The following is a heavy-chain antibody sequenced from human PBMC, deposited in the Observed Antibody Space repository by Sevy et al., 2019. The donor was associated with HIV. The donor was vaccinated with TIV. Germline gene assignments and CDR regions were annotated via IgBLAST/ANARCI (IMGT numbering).Heavy chain of an antibody. CDR1: GFTFSSDW. CDR3: GQAMDV. V-gene: IGHV3-7*01. J-gene: IGHJ6*02. CDR2: IKQDGSEI. Sequence: GGSLRLSCVASGFTFSSDWMNWVRQAPGKGLEWVANIKQDGSEIYYVDSVKGRFTISRDNAQNSVHLQMNSLRVEDTDVYYCGQAMDVWGQGTTVTVSS.